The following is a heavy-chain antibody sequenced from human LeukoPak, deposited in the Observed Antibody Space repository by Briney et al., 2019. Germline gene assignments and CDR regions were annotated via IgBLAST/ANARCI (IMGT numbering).Heavy chain of an antibody. CDR3: ATVGGSGSYYNNWFDP. J-gene: IGHJ5*02. CDR1: GYTLTELS. V-gene: IGHV1-24*01. Sequence: ASVKVSCKVSGYTLTELSMHWVRQAPGKGLEGMGGFDPEDGETIYAQKFQGRVTMTEDTSTDTAYMELSSLRSEDTAVYYCATVGGSGSYYNNWFDPWGQGTLVTVSS. CDR2: FDPEDGET. D-gene: IGHD3-10*01.